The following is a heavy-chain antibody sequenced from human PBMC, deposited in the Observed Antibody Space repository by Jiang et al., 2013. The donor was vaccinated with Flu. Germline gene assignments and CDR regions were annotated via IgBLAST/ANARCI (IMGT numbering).Heavy chain of an antibody. V-gene: IGHV7-4-1*01. CDR3: ARDQSDQRYNYIVVVPAAVKPYGMDV. J-gene: IGHJ6*04. CDR2: INTNTGNP. Sequence: QSGSELKKPGASVKVSCKASGYTFTSYAMNWVRQAPGQGLEWMGWINTNTGNPTYAQGFTGRFVFSLDTSVSTAYLQICSLKAEDTAVYYCARDQSDQRYNYIVVVPAAVKPYGMDVWGKGTTVTVSS. CDR1: GYTFTSYA. D-gene: IGHD2-2*01.